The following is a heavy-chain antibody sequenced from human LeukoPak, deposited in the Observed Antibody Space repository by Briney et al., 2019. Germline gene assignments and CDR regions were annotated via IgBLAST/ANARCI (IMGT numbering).Heavy chain of an antibody. CDR2: IKQDGSEK. CDR3: ARNPTSIAARFYYYYYMDV. D-gene: IGHD6-6*01. Sequence: GGSLRLSCAASGFTFSSYWMSWVRQAPGKGLEWVAHIKQDGSEKYYVDSVKGRFTISRDNAKNSLYLQMNSLRAEDTAVYYCARNPTSIAARFYYYYYMDVWGKGTTVTVSS. V-gene: IGHV3-7*01. CDR1: GFTFSSYW. J-gene: IGHJ6*03.